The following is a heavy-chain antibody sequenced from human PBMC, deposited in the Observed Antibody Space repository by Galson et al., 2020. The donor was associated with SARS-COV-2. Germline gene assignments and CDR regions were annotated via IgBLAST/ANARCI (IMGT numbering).Heavy chain of an antibody. D-gene: IGHD3-22*01. J-gene: IGHJ4*02. CDR2: LSGGGGST. V-gene: IGHV3-23*01. CDR3: AKVRSGYYYNCLDH. Sequence: GESLKISCAASGFAFSSYAMSWVRQAPGKGLEWVSALSGGGGSTYYAKSVKGRFTISRDNSKNTLYLQMISLRAEDTAVYYCAKVRSGYYYNCLDHWGQGTLVTVSS. CDR1: GFAFSSYA.